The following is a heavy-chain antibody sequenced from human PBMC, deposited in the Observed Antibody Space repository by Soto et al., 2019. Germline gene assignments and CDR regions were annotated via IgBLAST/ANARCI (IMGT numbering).Heavy chain of an antibody. CDR2: IYPGGSDT. J-gene: IGHJ1*01. Sequence: PGESLKISCKGSGYSFTSYWIGWVRQMPGKGLEWMGIIYPGGSDTRYSPSFQGQVTISADKSISTAYLQWSSLKASDTAMYYCARHPSYYYDSSGYVPRFFQHWGQGTLVTVSS. D-gene: IGHD3-22*01. V-gene: IGHV5-51*01. CDR1: GYSFTSYW. CDR3: ARHPSYYYDSSGYVPRFFQH.